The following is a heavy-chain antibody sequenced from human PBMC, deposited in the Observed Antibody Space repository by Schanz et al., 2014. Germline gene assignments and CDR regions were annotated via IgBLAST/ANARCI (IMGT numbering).Heavy chain of an antibody. Sequence: QVQLVQSGAEVKPPGASVRVSCKASGYTYIAYDMHWVRQAPGQGLEWMGRIGHDSGSTTYAQKFQGRVTVTRDTSISTAYMELWRLGSEDTAMYYCASDGSGRYTGFDYWGQGTLVTVSS. CDR3: ASDGSGRYTGFDY. V-gene: IGHV1-2*06. J-gene: IGHJ4*02. CDR1: GYTYIAYD. D-gene: IGHD1-26*01. CDR2: IGHDSGST.